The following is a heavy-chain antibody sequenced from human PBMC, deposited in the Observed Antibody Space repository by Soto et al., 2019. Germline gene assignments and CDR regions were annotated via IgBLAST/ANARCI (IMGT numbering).Heavy chain of an antibody. D-gene: IGHD2-2*01. Sequence: EVQVLESGGGLVQPGGSLRLSCVASGFTFTTYAMTWVRQAPGKGLEWVSIISGSGGSTHYADSVKGRFIISRDNSKNKLYLQMNGLRAEDTAVYYCAKTGFGRYCSSTSCVHVAYWGQGTLVTVSS. J-gene: IGHJ4*02. CDR1: GFTFTTYA. V-gene: IGHV3-23*01. CDR2: ISGSGGST. CDR3: AKTGFGRYCSSTSCVHVAY.